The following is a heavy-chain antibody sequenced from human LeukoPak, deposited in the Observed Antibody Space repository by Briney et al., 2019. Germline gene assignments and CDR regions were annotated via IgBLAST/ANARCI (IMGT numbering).Heavy chain of an antibody. V-gene: IGHV3-23*01. CDR3: AKHMVRGVNFDY. CDR2: ISGSGGST. D-gene: IGHD3-10*01. J-gene: IGHJ4*02. CDR1: GFTFSSYA. Sequence: GGSLRLSCAASGFTFSSYAMSWVRQAPGKGLEWVSAISGSGGSTYYADSVKGRFTIPRDNSKNTLYLQMNSLRAEDTAVYYCAKHMVRGVNFDYWGQGTLVTVSS.